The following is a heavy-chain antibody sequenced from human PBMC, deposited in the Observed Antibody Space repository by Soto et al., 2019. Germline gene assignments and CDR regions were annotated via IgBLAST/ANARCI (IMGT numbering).Heavy chain of an antibody. CDR2: IYYSGST. CDR3: ARNSEYSSSTDY. D-gene: IGHD6-6*01. J-gene: IGHJ4*02. CDR1: GGSVSSGSYY. V-gene: IGHV4-61*01. Sequence: SETLSLTCTVSGGSVSSGSYYWSWIRQPPGKGLEWIGYIYYSGSTNYNPSLKSRVTISVDTSTNEFSLELRSMTAADTAVYYCARNSEYSSSTDYWGQGTLVTVSS.